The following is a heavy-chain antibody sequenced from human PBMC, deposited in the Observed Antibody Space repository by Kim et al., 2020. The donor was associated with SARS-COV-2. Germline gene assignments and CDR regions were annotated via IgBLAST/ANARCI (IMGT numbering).Heavy chain of an antibody. CDR3: ASPATGSPNKFDY. V-gene: IGHV3-33*01. CDR2: IWNDAITQ. D-gene: IGHD2-8*01. CDR1: GFTFSNFA. J-gene: IGHJ4*02. Sequence: GGSLRLSCAASGFTFSNFAMHWVRQAPGKGLEWVANIWNDAITQYYADSVKGRFTISRDNSKNTLYLQMNSLRAEDTAMYYCASPATGSPNKFDYWGQGTLVTVSS.